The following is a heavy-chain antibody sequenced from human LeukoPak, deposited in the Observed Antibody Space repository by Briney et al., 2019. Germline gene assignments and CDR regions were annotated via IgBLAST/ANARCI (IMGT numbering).Heavy chain of an antibody. J-gene: IGHJ5*02. D-gene: IGHD3-16*01. V-gene: IGHV1-46*03. CDR1: GYTFTSYY. CDR3: ARVLIRGVKGFDP. Sequence: ASVKVSCKASGYTFTSYYMHWVRQAPGQGLEWMGIINPSGGSTSYAQKFQGRVAMARDTSTSTVYMELSSLRSEDTAVYYCARVLIRGVKGFDPWGQGTLVTVSS. CDR2: INPSGGST.